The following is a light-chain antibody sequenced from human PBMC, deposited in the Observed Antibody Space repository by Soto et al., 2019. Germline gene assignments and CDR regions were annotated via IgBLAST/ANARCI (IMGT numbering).Light chain of an antibody. CDR3: QQYYTPPIT. CDR2: WAS. J-gene: IGKJ5*01. CDR1: QTVLYSSNNKNY. V-gene: IGKV4-1*01. Sequence: DIVMTQSPDSLAVSLGERATINCKSSQTVLYSSNNKNYLAWYQQKPGQPPQLLIYWASTRESGVPDRFSGSGSGTYFTLTSSDLQAEDVAVYYCQQYYTPPITFGQGTRLEIK.